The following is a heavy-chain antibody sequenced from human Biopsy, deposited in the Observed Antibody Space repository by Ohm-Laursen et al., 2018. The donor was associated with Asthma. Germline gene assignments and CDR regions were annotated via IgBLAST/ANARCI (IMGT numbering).Heavy chain of an antibody. Sequence: SSVKVSCNASGGSFSNFAFSWVRQAPGHGLEWMGTILTKFDITSYAEKFQGRVTITADKSTSTTHMELSRLRSEDTAVYYCARSYDTDSYPVLVLDYWGQGTLVTVSS. CDR1: GGSFSNFA. D-gene: IGHD3-22*01. CDR3: ARSYDTDSYPVLVLDY. CDR2: ILTKFDIT. J-gene: IGHJ4*02. V-gene: IGHV1-69*04.